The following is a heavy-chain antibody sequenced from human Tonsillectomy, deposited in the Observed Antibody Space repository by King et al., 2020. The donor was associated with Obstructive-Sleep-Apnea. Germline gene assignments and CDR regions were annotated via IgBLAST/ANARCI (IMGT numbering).Heavy chain of an antibody. V-gene: IGHV2-26*01. CDR1: GFSLSNARLG. D-gene: IGHD4-23*01. Sequence: VTLKESGPVLVKPPETLTLTCTVSGFSLSNARLGVSWIRQPPGKALEWLAYIFSDDAKSYSPSLKSRLTISKDTSKSQVVLTMTNMDPLDTATYYCARMDGGNGDYYYYGMDVWGHGTTVTVAS. CDR3: ARMDGGNGDYYYYGMDV. J-gene: IGHJ6*02. CDR2: IFSDDAK.